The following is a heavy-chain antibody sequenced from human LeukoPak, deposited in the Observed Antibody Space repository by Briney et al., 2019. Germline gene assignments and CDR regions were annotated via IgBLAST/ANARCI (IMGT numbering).Heavy chain of an antibody. CDR1: GGSISSYY. D-gene: IGHD5-12*01. J-gene: IGHJ5*02. CDR3: ARGWLRFNNWFDP. V-gene: IGHV4-59*01. CDR2: IYYGGST. Sequence: SETLSLTCTVSGGSISSYYWSWIRQPPGKGLEWMGYIYYGGSTNYNPSLKSRVTISVDTSKNQFSLKLSSVTAADTAVYYCARGWLRFNNWFDPWGQGTLVTVSS.